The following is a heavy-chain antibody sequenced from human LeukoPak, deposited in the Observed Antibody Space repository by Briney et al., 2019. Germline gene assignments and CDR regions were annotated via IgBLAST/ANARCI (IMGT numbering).Heavy chain of an antibody. CDR1: GFTFSSYW. CDR3: ARDMLVRYYYGMDV. Sequence: TGGSLRLSCAASGFTFSSYWMSWVRQAPGKGLEWVANIKQDGSEKYYVDSVKGRLTISRDNAKNSLYLQMNSLRAEDTAVYYCARDMLVRYYYGMDVWGQGTTVTVSS. V-gene: IGHV3-7*01. J-gene: IGHJ6*02. D-gene: IGHD6-13*01. CDR2: IKQDGSEK.